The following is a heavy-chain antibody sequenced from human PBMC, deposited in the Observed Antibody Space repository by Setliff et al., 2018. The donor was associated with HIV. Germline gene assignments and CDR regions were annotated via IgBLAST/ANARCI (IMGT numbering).Heavy chain of an antibody. CDR2: IYHRGST. CDR3: ASSSSDYDSGYYYGMDV. J-gene: IGHJ6*02. V-gene: IGHV4-4*02. D-gene: IGHD5-12*01. Sequence: PSEILSLTCAVSGGSISSSNWWRWVRQPPGKGLERIGEIYHRGSTNYNPSLKSRVTISVDKSKNQFSLKLSSVTAADTAVYYRASSSSDYDSGYYYGMDVWGQGTTVTVSS. CDR1: GGSISSSNW.